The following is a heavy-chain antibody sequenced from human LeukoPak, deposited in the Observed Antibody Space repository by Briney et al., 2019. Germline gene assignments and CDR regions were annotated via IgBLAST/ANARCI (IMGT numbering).Heavy chain of an antibody. CDR3: ARDQDSSGYYSSFDY. CDR1: GGTFSSYA. CDR2: ISAYNGNT. D-gene: IGHD3-22*01. V-gene: IGHV1-18*01. Sequence: ASVKVSCKASGGTFSSYAISWVRQAPGQGLEWMGWISAYNGNTNYAQKLQGRVTMTTDTSTSTAYMELRSLRSDDTAVYYCARDQDSSGYYSSFDYWGQGTLVTVSS. J-gene: IGHJ4*02.